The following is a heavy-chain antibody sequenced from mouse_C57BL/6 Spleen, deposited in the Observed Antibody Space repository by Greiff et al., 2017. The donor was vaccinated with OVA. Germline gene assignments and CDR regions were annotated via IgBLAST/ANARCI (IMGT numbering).Heavy chain of an antibody. V-gene: IGHV5-9*01. Sequence: DVMLVESGGGLVKPGGSLKLSCAASGFTFSSYTMSWVRQTPEKRLEWVATISGGGGNTYYPDSVKGRFTISRDNAKNTLYLQMSSLRSEDTALYYCARGPLEYYAMDYWGQGTSVTVSS. D-gene: IGHD6-1*01. CDR2: ISGGGGNT. J-gene: IGHJ4*01. CDR1: GFTFSSYT. CDR3: ARGPLEYYAMDY.